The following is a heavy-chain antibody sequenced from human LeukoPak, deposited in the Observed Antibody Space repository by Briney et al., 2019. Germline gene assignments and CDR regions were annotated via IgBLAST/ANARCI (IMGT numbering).Heavy chain of an antibody. J-gene: IGHJ6*02. CDR3: ARGPPLLWFGELLYPTYGMDV. Sequence: SETLSLTCAVYGGSFSGYYWSWIRQPPGKGLEWIGEINHSGSTNYNPSLKSRVTISVDTSKNQFSLKLSSVTAADTAVYYCARGPPLLWFGELLYPTYGMDVWGQGTTVTVSS. D-gene: IGHD3-10*01. CDR2: INHSGST. CDR1: GGSFSGYY. V-gene: IGHV4-34*01.